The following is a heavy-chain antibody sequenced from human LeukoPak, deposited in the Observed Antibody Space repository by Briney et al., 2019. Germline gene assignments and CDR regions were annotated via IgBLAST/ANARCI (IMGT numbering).Heavy chain of an antibody. CDR3: ARGVYNTLRGAFDI. D-gene: IGHD3-10*01. V-gene: IGHV4-59*08. CDR1: GGSISSYY. CDR2: IYYSGST. Sequence: SEILSLTCTVSGGSISSYYWSWIRQPPGKGLEWIGYIYYSGSTNYNPSLKSRVTISVDTSKNQFSPKLSSVTAADTAVYYCARGVYNTLRGAFDIWGQGTMVTISS. J-gene: IGHJ3*02.